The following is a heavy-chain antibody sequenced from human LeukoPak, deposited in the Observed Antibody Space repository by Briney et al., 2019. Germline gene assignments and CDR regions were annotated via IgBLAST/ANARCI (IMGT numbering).Heavy chain of an antibody. V-gene: IGHV1-69*13. J-gene: IGHJ6*03. CDR1: GGTFSSYA. D-gene: IGHD3-10*01. CDR3: ARDVDDYGSGSSLYYYYYYMDV. Sequence: EASVKVSCKASGGTFSSYAISWVRQAPGQGLEWMGGIIPIFGTANYAQKFQGRVTITADESTSTAYMELSSLRSEDTAVYYCARDVDDYGSGSSLYYYYYYMDVWGKGTTVTISS. CDR2: IIPIFGTA.